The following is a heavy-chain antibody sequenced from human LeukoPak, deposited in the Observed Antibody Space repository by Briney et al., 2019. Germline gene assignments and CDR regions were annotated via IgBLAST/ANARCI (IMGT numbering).Heavy chain of an antibody. J-gene: IGHJ4*02. V-gene: IGHV4-4*07. CDR2: IYTSGST. CDR1: GVSISSYY. D-gene: IGHD3-10*01. CDR3: ARDTYYYGSGRTPLDY. Sequence: PSETLSLTCTVSGVSISSYYWSWIRQPAGKGLEWIGRIYTSGSTNYNPSLKSRVTMSVDTSKNQFSLKLSSVTAADTAVYYCARDTYYYGSGRTPLDYWGQGTLVTVSS.